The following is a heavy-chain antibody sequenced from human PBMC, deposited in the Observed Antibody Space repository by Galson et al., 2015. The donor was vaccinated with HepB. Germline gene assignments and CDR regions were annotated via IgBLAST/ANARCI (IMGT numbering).Heavy chain of an antibody. CDR1: GYTFTSYG. CDR3: ARTRFSGRFRWNWFDP. Sequence: SVKVSCKASGYTFTSYGISWVRQAPGQGLEWMGWISAYNGNTNYAQKLQGRVTMTTDTSTSTAYMELRSLRSDDTAVYYCARTRFSGRFRWNWFDPWGQGTLVTVSS. D-gene: IGHD1-26*01. V-gene: IGHV1-18*01. J-gene: IGHJ5*02. CDR2: ISAYNGNT.